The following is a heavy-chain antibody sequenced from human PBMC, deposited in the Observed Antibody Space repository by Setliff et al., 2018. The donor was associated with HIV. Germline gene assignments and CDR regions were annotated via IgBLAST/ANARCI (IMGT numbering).Heavy chain of an antibody. V-gene: IGHV4-34*01. CDR3: ARYSSGWYLSLDAFDI. CDR2: VSYSGSA. J-gene: IGHJ3*02. Sequence: SETLSLTCAVYGGSFSGYYWGWIRQPPGKGLEWVGTVSYSGSASYNPSLESRVTISVDTSKNQFSLKLSSVTAADTAVYYCARYSSGWYLSLDAFDIWGQGTMVTVSS. CDR1: GGSFSGYY. D-gene: IGHD6-19*01.